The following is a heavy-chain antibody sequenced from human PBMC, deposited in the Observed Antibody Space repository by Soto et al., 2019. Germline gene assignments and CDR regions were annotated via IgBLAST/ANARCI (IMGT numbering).Heavy chain of an antibody. D-gene: IGHD3-10*01. CDR3: AHIPARYYYGSGAWYWFDP. CDR2: IYWDDDK. Sequence: QITLKESGPTLGKPTQTLTLTCTFSGFSLSTSGVGVGWIRQPPGKALEWLALIYWDDDKRYSPSLKSRLTITKDTSKNQVVLTMINMDPVDTATYYCAHIPARYYYGSGAWYWFDPWGQGTLVTVSS. J-gene: IGHJ5*02. V-gene: IGHV2-5*02. CDR1: GFSLSTSGVG.